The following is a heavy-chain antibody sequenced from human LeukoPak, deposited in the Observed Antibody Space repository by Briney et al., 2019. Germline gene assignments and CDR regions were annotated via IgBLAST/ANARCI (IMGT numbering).Heavy chain of an antibody. CDR1: GFTFSSYG. CDR2: IWYDGSNK. V-gene: IGHV3-33*01. J-gene: IGHJ4*02. Sequence: GGSLRLSCAASGFTFSSYGMHWVRQAPGKGLEWVAVIWYDGSNKYYADSVKGRFTISRDNSKNTLYLQMNSLRAEDTAVYYCARDTSSESYGRGFDYWGQGTLVTVSS. D-gene: IGHD1-26*01. CDR3: ARDTSSESYGRGFDY.